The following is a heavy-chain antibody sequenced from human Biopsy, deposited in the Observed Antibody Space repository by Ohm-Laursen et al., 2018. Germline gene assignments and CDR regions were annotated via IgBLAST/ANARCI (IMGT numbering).Heavy chain of an antibody. D-gene: IGHD2-15*01. V-gene: IGHV4-61*01. CDR1: GGSVSDSFHF. Sequence: TLSLTCSVSGGSVSDSFHFWSWIRQPPGKGLEWIGNVYYSGTTNYNPSLKSRVTISVDTSKNQISLKLGSVTVADTAVFYCARRGSGGRSFDYWGQGSLVTVSS. CDR3: ARRGSGGRSFDY. CDR2: VYYSGTT. J-gene: IGHJ4*02.